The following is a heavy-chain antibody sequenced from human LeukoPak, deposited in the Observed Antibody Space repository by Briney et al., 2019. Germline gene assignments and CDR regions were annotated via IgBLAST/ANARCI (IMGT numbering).Heavy chain of an antibody. D-gene: IGHD5-24*01. CDR3: ARDLDLGVTRWLEPEFDY. J-gene: IGHJ4*02. V-gene: IGHV3-21*01. CDR2: ISSSSSYI. CDR1: GFTFSSYS. Sequence: GGSLRLSCAASGFTFSSYSMNWVRQAPGKGLEWVSSISSSSSYIYYADSVKGRFTVSRDNAKNSLYLQMNSLRAEDTAVYYCARDLDLGVTRWLEPEFDYWGQGTLVTVSS.